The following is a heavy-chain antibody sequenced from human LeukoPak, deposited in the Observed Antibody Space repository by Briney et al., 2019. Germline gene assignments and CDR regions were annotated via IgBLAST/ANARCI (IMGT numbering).Heavy chain of an antibody. Sequence: GASVKVSCKASSYTFTNYGISWVRQAPGQGLEWMGWISAYSGNTNYAQKLQGRVTMTTGTSTSKAYMELRSLRSDDTAVYYCARKAIILADLFDYWGQGTLVTVSS. CDR2: ISAYSGNT. V-gene: IGHV1-18*01. CDR1: SYTFTNYG. CDR3: ARKAIILADLFDY. D-gene: IGHD3-3*02. J-gene: IGHJ4*02.